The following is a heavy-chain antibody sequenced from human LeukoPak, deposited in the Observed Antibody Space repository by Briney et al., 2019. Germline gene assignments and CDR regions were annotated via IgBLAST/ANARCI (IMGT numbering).Heavy chain of an antibody. CDR2: TSSSSSNI. Sequence: PGGSLRLSCAASGFSFSTYAMSWVRQAPGKGLEWVSSTSSSSSNIYYADSVKGRFTISRDNAKNSLYLQMNSLRAEDTAVYYCVRDRGYSSGWYYFDYWGQGALVTVSS. CDR3: VRDRGYSSGWYYFDY. D-gene: IGHD6-19*01. V-gene: IGHV3-21*01. J-gene: IGHJ4*02. CDR1: GFSFSTYA.